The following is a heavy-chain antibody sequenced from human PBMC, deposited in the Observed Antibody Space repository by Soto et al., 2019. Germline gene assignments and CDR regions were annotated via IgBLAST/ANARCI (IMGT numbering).Heavy chain of an antibody. V-gene: IGHV1-46*01. CDR2: INPSGGST. J-gene: IGHJ5*02. CDR1: GYTFTSYY. Sequence: ASVKVSCKASGYTFTSYYMHWVRQAPGQGLEWMGIINPSGGSTSYAQKFQGRVTMTRDTSTSTVYMELSSLRAEDTAVYYCAKSGHYDILTGYTWFDPWGQGTLVTVSS. D-gene: IGHD3-9*01. CDR3: AKSGHYDILTGYTWFDP.